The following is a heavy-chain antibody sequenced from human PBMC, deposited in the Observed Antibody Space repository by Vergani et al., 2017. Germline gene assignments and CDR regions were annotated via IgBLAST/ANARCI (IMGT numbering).Heavy chain of an antibody. CDR2: VYTSEMT. V-gene: IGHV4-61*02. D-gene: IGHD3-10*01. CDR1: GGSINTGAYY. J-gene: IGHJ6*02. CDR3: ARELSYYYGSGSDDYNPYYYEGMDV. Sequence: QVQLQESGPRLVRPSQTLSLTCTVSGGSINTGAYYWSWIRQPAGQGLEWIGHVYTSEMTNYYPSLKSRITILVARSKCQLSLKLISSTAGDTAVYFCARELSYYYGSGSDDYNPYYYEGMDVWGPGTTVTVSS.